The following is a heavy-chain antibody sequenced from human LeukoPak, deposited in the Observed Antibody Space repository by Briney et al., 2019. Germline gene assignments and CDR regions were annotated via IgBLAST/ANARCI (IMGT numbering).Heavy chain of an antibody. CDR1: GYTFTSYG. J-gene: IGHJ3*02. V-gene: IGHV1-18*01. Sequence: ASVTVSCKASGYTFTSYGIGWVRQAPAQGLEWMGWISAYNGNTNYAQKLQGRVTMTTDTSTSTAYMEQRSLRSDDTAVHYCARESLFGSDAFDIWGQGTMVTVSS. CDR3: ARESLFGSDAFDI. CDR2: ISAYNGNT. D-gene: IGHD2-21*01.